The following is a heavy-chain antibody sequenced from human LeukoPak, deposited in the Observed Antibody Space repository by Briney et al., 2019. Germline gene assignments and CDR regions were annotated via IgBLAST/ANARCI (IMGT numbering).Heavy chain of an antibody. J-gene: IGHJ4*02. CDR1: AFTYSNFA. Sequence: GGSVTLFCAASAFTYSNFAMSWLPQAPGKGLEWCSALSGSGGSTYYADYEKGRFTISRDNSKTTLYLQMTSLRAEDTAVYYCATSRSGGSGYYSTSDYWGQGTLVTVSS. V-gene: IGHV3-23*01. D-gene: IGHD3-22*01. CDR2: LSGSGGST. CDR3: ATSRSGGSGYYSTSDY.